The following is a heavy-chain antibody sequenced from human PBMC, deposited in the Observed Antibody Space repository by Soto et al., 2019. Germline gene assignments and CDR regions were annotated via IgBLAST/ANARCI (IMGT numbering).Heavy chain of an antibody. Sequence: ASVKVSCKASGYIFTSHDIDWVRQASGQGLEWMGWMNLNGDSGYAQDFQGRISMTRDTATDTAYMELSSLRSDDTAVYYCARGGPAAGFDLWGQGPWSPSPQ. D-gene: IGHD6-13*01. CDR1: GYIFTSHD. CDR3: ARGGPAAGFDL. J-gene: IGHJ4*02. CDR2: MNLNGDS. V-gene: IGHV1-8*01.